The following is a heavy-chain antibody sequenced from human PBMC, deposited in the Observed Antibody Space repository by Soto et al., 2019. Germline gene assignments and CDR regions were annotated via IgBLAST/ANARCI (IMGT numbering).Heavy chain of an antibody. CDR1: GGTFSSYA. CDR2: IIPIFGTA. Sequence: QVQLVQSGAEVKNPGSSVKVSGKAPGGTFSSYAISGGRQAPGQGLEWMGGIIPIFGTANYEQKFQGRVTSTADECKSTAYMELSSLRSEDTAVYYGARYCSGGSCCSLPVPYYYGIDVWGQGTPVTVSS. J-gene: IGHJ6*02. V-gene: IGHV1-69*01. CDR3: ARYCSGGSCCSLPVPYYYGIDV. D-gene: IGHD2-15*01.